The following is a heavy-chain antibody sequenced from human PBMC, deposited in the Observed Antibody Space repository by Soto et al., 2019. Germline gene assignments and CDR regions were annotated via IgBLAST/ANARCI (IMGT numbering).Heavy chain of an antibody. V-gene: IGHV3-7*01. CDR1: GFRFSDFA. CDR2: IKEDGSRK. Sequence: EVQLLESGGGFVQPGGSLRLSCAASGFRFSDFAMTWVRQAPGKGLEWVANIKEDGSRKYYMESAKGRITISRDNAKNSLFLQMNSLRVEDTAVYYCVSFEAIGSWGQGTLVTVSS. CDR3: VSFEAIGS. J-gene: IGHJ4*02.